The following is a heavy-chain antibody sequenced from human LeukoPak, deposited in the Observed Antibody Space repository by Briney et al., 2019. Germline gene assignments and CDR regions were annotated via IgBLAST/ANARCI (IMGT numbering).Heavy chain of an antibody. CDR1: GFTFSGYW. Sequence: GGSLRLSCADSGFTFSGYWMHWVPQGPGKGLVWVARINSDGNSPTYADSVKGRFTISRDNAKNTLYLQMNSLRAEDTAVYYCARDYGGDHYFDYWGQGALVTVSS. D-gene: IGHD4-23*01. CDR2: INSDGNSP. CDR3: ARDYGGDHYFDY. J-gene: IGHJ4*02. V-gene: IGHV3-74*01.